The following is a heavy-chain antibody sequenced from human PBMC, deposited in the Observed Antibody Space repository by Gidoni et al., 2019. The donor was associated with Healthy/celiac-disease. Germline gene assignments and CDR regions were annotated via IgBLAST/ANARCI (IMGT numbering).Heavy chain of an antibody. CDR1: GFTFDDYA. CDR3: AKDLRPGAQGMDV. V-gene: IGHV3-9*01. CDR2: ISWNSGSI. J-gene: IGHJ6*02. Sequence: EVQLVESGGVLVQPGRSLRLSCAASGFTFDDYAMHWVRQAPGKGLEWVLGISWNSGSIGYADSVKGRFTISRDNAKNSRYLQMNRLRAEDTALYYCAKDLRPGAQGMDVWGQGTTVTVSS.